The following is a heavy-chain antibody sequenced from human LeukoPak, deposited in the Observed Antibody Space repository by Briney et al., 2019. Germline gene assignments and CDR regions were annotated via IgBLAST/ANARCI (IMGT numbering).Heavy chain of an antibody. Sequence: GGSLRLSCAASGFTFSTYWMAWFRQAPGQGLEWLANIKPTGSETYYLDPVKGRFTISRDNSKNTLYLQMNSLRAEDTAVYYCAKDLGRSSPRMGHWGQGTLVTVSS. D-gene: IGHD2-15*01. CDR2: IKPTGSET. J-gene: IGHJ1*01. CDR3: AKDLGRSSPRMGH. V-gene: IGHV3-7*01. CDR1: GFTFSTYW.